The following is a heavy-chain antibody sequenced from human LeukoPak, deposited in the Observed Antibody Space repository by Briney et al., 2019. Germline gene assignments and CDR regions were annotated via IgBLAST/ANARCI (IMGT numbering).Heavy chain of an antibody. CDR1: GFTFSSYG. D-gene: IGHD6-13*01. Sequence: GGSLRLSCAASGFTFSSYGMHWVRQAPGKGLEWVAVIWYDRSNKYYADSVKGRFTISRDNSKNTLYLQMNSLRAEDTAVYYCARDPSRPYSSSWLDYWGQGTLVTVSS. CDR2: IWYDRSNK. CDR3: ARDPSRPYSSSWLDY. V-gene: IGHV3-33*01. J-gene: IGHJ4*02.